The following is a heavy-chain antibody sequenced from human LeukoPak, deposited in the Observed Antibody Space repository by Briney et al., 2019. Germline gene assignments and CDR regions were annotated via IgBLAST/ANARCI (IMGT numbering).Heavy chain of an antibody. Sequence: TSETLSLTCTVSGVSISSSNSYWGWIRQPPGKGLEWTGSIYYSGSTYYNPSLKSRVTISVDTSKNQFSLKLSSVTAADTAVYYCARDLRGTTGSTTFYYYYYMDVWGKGTTVTVSS. V-gene: IGHV4-39*07. D-gene: IGHD3-9*01. J-gene: IGHJ6*03. CDR3: ARDLRGTTGSTTFYYYYYMDV. CDR2: IYYSGST. CDR1: GVSISSSNSY.